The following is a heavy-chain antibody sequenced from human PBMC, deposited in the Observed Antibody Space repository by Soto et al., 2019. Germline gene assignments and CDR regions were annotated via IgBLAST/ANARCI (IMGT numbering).Heavy chain of an antibody. V-gene: IGHV4-59*01. D-gene: IGHD1-26*01. CDR3: ARGYSGYFDY. CDR1: GGSISSYY. J-gene: IGHJ4*02. CDR2: IYYSGST. Sequence: TSETLSLTCTVSGGSISSYYWSWIRQPPGKGLEWIGYIYYSGSTNYNPSLKSRVTISVDTSKNQFSLKLSSVTAADTAVYYCARGYSGYFDYWGQGTLVTVSS.